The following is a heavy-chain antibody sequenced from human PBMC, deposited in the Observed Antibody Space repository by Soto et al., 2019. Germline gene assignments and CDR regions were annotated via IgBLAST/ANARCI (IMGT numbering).Heavy chain of an antibody. CDR3: AKDLSSDYYYYGMDV. Sequence: QVQLVESGGGVVQPGRSLRLSCAASGFTFSSYGMHWVRQAPGKGLEWVAVISYDGSNKYYADSVKGRFTISRDNSKNTLYLQMNSLRAEDTAVYYCAKDLSSDYYYYGMDVWGQGTTVTVSS. J-gene: IGHJ6*02. D-gene: IGHD6-19*01. CDR2: ISYDGSNK. V-gene: IGHV3-30*18. CDR1: GFTFSSYG.